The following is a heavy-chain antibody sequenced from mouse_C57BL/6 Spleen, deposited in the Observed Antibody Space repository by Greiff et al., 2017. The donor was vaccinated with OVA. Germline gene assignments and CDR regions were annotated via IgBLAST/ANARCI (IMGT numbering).Heavy chain of an antibody. V-gene: IGHV1-82*01. CDR3: AATMVTTKAMDY. CDR1: GYAFSSSW. J-gene: IGHJ4*01. CDR2: IYPGDGDT. Sequence: LVKPGASVKISCKASGYAFSSSWMNWVKQRPGKGLEWIGRIYPGDGDTNYNGKFKGKATLNADKSPCTAYMHSSSLTAEDSAVYVGAATMVTTKAMDYWGQGTSVTVSS. D-gene: IGHD2-2*01.